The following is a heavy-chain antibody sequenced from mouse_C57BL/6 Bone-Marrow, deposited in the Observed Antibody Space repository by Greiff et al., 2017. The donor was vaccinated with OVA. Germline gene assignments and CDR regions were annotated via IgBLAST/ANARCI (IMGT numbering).Heavy chain of an antibody. CDR3: ARDGYSYY. CDR2: IDPENGDT. D-gene: IGHD2-3*01. J-gene: IGHJ2*01. CDR1: GFNIKDDY. V-gene: IGHV14-4*01. Sequence: VQLQQSGAELVRPGASVKLSCTASGFNIKDDYMHWVKQRPEQGLEWIGWIDPENGDTEYASKFQGKATITADTSSNTAYLQLSSLTSEDTAVYYCARDGYSYYWGQGTTLTVSS.